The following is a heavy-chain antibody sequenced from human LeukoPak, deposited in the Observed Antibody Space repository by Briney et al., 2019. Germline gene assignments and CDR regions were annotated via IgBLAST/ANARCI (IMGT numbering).Heavy chain of an antibody. CDR1: GFTFSSYA. Sequence: PGRSMTPSRAAYGFTFSSYAMHWDRPVPGKVLGWEGGILYDGSNKYYADSVKGRFTISRDNSKNTLYLQMNSLRAEDTAVYYCARDGPILTKNYFDYWGQGTLVTVSS. J-gene: IGHJ4*02. CDR2: ILYDGSNK. V-gene: IGHV3-30-3*01. CDR3: ARDGPILTKNYFDY. D-gene: IGHD2-8*01.